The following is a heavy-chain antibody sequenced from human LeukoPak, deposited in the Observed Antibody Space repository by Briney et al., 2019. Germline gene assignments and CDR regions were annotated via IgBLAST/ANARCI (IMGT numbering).Heavy chain of an antibody. CDR2: FDPEDGET. Sequence: ASVKVSCKVSGYTLTELSMHWVRQAPGKGLEWMGGFDPEDGETIYAQKFQGRVTMTEDTSTDTAYMELSSLRSEDTAVYYCARAAFGVANYYYGMDVWGQGTTVTVSS. V-gene: IGHV1-24*01. CDR3: ARAAFGVANYYYGMDV. J-gene: IGHJ6*02. D-gene: IGHD3-3*01. CDR1: GYTLTELS.